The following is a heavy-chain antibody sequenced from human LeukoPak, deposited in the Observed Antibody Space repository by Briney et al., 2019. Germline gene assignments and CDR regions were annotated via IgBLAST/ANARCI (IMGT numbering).Heavy chain of an antibody. J-gene: IGHJ4*02. V-gene: IGHV3-48*02. CDR2: ISSSNSTI. CDR3: ARDWNGVFDY. Sequence: GGSRRLSCAASGFTFISYSMDWVRQAPGKGLEWVSFISSSNSTIYYADSVKGRFTISRDNAKNSLSLQMNSLRDEDTAVYYCARDWNGVFDYWGQGTLVTVSS. D-gene: IGHD1-1*01. CDR1: GFTFISYS.